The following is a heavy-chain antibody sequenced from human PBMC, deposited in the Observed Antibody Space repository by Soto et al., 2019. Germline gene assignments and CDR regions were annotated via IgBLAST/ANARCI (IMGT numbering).Heavy chain of an antibody. Sequence: VQLLESGGGFVKPGGSLRLSCAASGFTFSSNAMNWVRQAPGKGLEWVSVISGSSGTTYYADSVKGRFTISRDNSKNTLYLQLNSLRAEDTAVYYCAKARYGDGRGFDYWGQGTLVTVSS. D-gene: IGHD5-18*01. CDR1: GFTFSSNA. V-gene: IGHV3-23*01. CDR2: ISGSSGTT. J-gene: IGHJ4*02. CDR3: AKARYGDGRGFDY.